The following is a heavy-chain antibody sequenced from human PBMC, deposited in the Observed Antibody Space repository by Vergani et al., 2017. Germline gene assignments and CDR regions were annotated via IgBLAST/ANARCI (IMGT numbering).Heavy chain of an antibody. Sequence: QVQLQESGPGLVKPSETLSLTCAVSGYSISSGYYWGWIRQPPGKGLEWIGSIYHSGSTYYNPSLKSRVTISVDTSKNQFSLKLSSVTAADTAVYYCARVLAYCGGDCYSDAFDIWGQGTMVTVSS. D-gene: IGHD2-21*01. CDR1: GYSISSGYY. CDR3: ARVLAYCGGDCYSDAFDI. J-gene: IGHJ3*02. CDR2: IYHSGST. V-gene: IGHV4-38-2*01.